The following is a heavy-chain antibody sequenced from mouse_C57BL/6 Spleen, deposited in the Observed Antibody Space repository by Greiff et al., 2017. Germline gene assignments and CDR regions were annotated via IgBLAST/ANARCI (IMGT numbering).Heavy chain of an antibody. D-gene: IGHD2-3*01. Sequence: QVQLQQSGAELVKPGASVKISCTASGYTFTSYWITWVKQRPGQGLEWIGDFYPGSGSTNYNENFKSKATLTVDTSSSTAYMQLSSLTSEDSAVYYCASAGGGYYDYWGQGTTLTVSS. V-gene: IGHV1-55*01. J-gene: IGHJ2*01. CDR2: FYPGSGST. CDR1: GYTFTSYW. CDR3: ASAGGGYYDY.